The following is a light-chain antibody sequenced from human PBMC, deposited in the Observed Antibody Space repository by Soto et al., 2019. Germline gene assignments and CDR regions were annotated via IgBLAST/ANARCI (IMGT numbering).Light chain of an antibody. V-gene: IGKV3-20*01. J-gene: IGKJ1*01. CDR3: HQYGSSPRT. CDR1: QRVSSSY. CDR2: GVS. Sequence: EIVLTQSPGTLSLSPGERATLSCRASQRVSSSYLAWYQQKPDQAPRLLIYGVSTRAPGIPDRFRGSGSGTDFTLTITRLEPEDFAVYYCHQYGSSPRTFGQGTKVEIK.